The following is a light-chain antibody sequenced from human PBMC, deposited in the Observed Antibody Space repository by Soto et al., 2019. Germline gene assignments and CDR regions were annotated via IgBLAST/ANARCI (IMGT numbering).Light chain of an antibody. CDR3: QAYDSSLGGWV. V-gene: IGLV1-40*01. CDR1: SSNIGAGYG. J-gene: IGLJ3*02. CDR2: GNS. Sequence: QSVLTQPPSVSGAPGQRVTISCTGSSSNIGAGYGVHWYQQLPGTAPKLLIYGNSNRPSGVPDRFSGSKSGTSASLAITGLRAEDDADYYCQAYDSSLGGWVFGGGTTLTVL.